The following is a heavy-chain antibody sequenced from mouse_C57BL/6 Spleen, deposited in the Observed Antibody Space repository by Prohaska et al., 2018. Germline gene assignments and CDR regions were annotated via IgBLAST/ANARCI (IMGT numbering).Heavy chain of an antibody. D-gene: IGHD4-1*01. CDR3: ARTGHWYFDV. V-gene: IGHV1-55*01. CDR1: GYTFTSYW. J-gene: IGHJ1*03. Sequence: QVQLQQPGAELVKPGASVKMSCKASGYTFTSYWITWVKQRPGQGLEWIGDIYPGSGSTNYNEKFKSKATLTVDTSSSTADMQLSSLTSEDSAVYYCARTGHWYFDVWGTGTTVTVSS. CDR2: IYPGSGST.